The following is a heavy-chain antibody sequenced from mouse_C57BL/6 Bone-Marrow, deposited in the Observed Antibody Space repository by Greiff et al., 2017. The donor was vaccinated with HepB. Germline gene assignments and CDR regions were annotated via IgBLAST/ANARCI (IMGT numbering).Heavy chain of an antibody. J-gene: IGHJ2*01. CDR3: ARDRGYYGDFDY. V-gene: IGHV3-5*01. D-gene: IGHD1-1*01. CDR2: IYYSGTI. Sequence: VQLQQSGPGLVKPSQTVFLTCTVTGISITTGNYRWSWIRQFPGNKLEWIGYIYYSGTITYNPSLTSRTTITRDTPKNQFFLEMNSLTAEDTATYYCARDRGYYGDFDYWGQGTTLTVSS. CDR1: GISITTGNYR.